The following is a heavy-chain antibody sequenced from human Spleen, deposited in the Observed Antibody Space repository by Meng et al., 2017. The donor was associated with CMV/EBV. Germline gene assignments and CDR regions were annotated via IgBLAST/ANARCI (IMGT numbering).Heavy chain of an antibody. CDR1: GGSVSSGSYY. CDR3: ARFLCCSSSGSPYAFDI. Sequence: SETLSLTCTVSGGSVSSGSYYWSWIRQPPGKGLEWIGYIYYSGSTNYNPSLKSRVTISVDTSKNQFSLKLSSVTAADTAVYYCARFLCCSSSGSPYAFDIWGQGTMVTVSS. J-gene: IGHJ3*02. CDR2: IYYSGST. D-gene: IGHD2-2*01. V-gene: IGHV4-61*01.